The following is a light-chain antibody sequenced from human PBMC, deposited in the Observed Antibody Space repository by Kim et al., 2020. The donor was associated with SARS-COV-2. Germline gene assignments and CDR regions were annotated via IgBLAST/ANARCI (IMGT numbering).Light chain of an antibody. J-gene: IGKJ1*01. CDR1: QSISSTY. CDR2: GAS. V-gene: IGKV3-20*01. Sequence: EIVLTQSPGTLSLFPGERATLSCRASQSISSTYLAWYQQKPGQAPRLLIYGASSRATGIPDRFSGGGSGTDFTLAISRLEPEDFAVYYCQQYGSSQWTFGQGTKVDIK. CDR3: QQYGSSQWT.